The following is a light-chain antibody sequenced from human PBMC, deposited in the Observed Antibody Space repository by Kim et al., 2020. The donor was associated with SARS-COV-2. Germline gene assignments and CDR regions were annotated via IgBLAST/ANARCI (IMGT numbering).Light chain of an antibody. V-gene: IGLV3-1*01. J-gene: IGLJ2*01. CDR2: QDS. Sequence: VSPGQTASITCSGDKLGDKYACWYQQKPGQSPVLVIYQDSERPSGIPERFSGSNSGNTATLTISGTQAMDEADYYCQAWDSSSVVFGGGTQLTVL. CDR1: KLGDKY. CDR3: QAWDSSSVV.